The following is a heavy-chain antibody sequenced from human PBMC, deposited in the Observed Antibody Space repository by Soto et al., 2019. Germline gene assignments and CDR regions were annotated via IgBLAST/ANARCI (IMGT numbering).Heavy chain of an antibody. D-gene: IGHD3-22*01. J-gene: IGHJ6*02. V-gene: IGHV3-33*01. Sequence: SGGSLRLSCAASGFTFSSYGMHWVRQAPGKGLEWVAVIWYDGSNKYYADSVKGRFTISRDNSENTLYLQMNSLRAEDTAVYYCARDSGWLLPGDYYYGMDVWGQGT. CDR2: IWYDGSNK. CDR1: GFTFSSYG. CDR3: ARDSGWLLPGDYYYGMDV.